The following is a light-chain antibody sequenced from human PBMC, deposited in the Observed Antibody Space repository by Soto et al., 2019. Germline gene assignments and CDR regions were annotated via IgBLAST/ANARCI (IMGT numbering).Light chain of an antibody. Sequence: EIVLTQSPGTLSLSPGERATLSCRASQSVSSSYLAWYQQKPGQAPRFLIYGASSRATGIPDRFSGSGSGTDFTLTISRLEPEDSAVYYCQQYGSSPTWTFGQGTKVDIK. CDR1: QSVSSSY. V-gene: IGKV3-20*01. J-gene: IGKJ1*01. CDR2: GAS. CDR3: QQYGSSPTWT.